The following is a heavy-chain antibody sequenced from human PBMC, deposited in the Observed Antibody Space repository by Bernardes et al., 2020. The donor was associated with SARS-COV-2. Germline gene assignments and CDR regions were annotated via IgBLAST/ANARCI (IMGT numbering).Heavy chain of an antibody. J-gene: IGHJ4*02. CDR3: ATVGTVVDGYYFDY. D-gene: IGHD2-2*01. CDR1: GYTLTELS. Sequence: ASVKVSCKVSGYTLTELSMHWVRQAPGKGLEWMGGFDPEDGETIYAQKFQGRVTMTEDTSTDTAYMELSSLRSEDTAVYYCATVGTVVDGYYFDYWGQGTLVTVSS. CDR2: FDPEDGET. V-gene: IGHV1-24*01.